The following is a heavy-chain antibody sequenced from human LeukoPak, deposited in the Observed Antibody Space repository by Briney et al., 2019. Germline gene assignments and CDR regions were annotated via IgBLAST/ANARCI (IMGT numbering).Heavy chain of an antibody. CDR3: AASEGKYASGWHASYYFDS. J-gene: IGHJ4*02. Sequence: PSATLSLACTVSGDSISNTNYYWDWVRQPPGKGLEWIGNVYYGGTTYYTPSLKSRVTISVDSSKNQFSLKLRSVTAADTGVYYCAASEGKYASGWHASYYFDSWGRGTLVAVST. CDR1: GDSISNTNYY. CDR2: VYYGGTT. V-gene: IGHV4-39*01. D-gene: IGHD6-19*01.